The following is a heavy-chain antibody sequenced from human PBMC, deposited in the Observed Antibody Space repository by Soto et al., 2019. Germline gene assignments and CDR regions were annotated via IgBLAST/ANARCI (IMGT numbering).Heavy chain of an antibody. CDR3: ARGNSGDDDEFDY. CDR2: INPKSGGT. CDR1: GYTFTGYY. Sequence: ASVKVSCKATGYTFTGYYMHWVRQAPGQGLEWMGWINPKSGGTYYLQKFQGRVTMTRDTSISSAYMELSRLRFDDTATYYCARGNSGDDDEFDYWGQGTQVTVSS. J-gene: IGHJ4*02. D-gene: IGHD5-12*01. V-gene: IGHV1-2*02.